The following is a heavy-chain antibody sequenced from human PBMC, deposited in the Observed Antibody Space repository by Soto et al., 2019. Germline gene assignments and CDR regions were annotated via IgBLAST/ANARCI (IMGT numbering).Heavy chain of an antibody. CDR3: AKTRLYDCNEYHRDGFDV. J-gene: IGHJ3*01. CDR2: NSRSATAA. CDR1: GFPFCTYT. Sequence: AGSLSLSCDASGFPFCTYTMWWFLRDPPKGREGGSGNSRSATAALYTDSVKSRVTVSRDHFKDTLFLQLNTLRVEDTAVYYCAKTRLYDCNEYHRDGFDVWGPGTTVTVSS. V-gene: IGHV3-23*01. D-gene: IGHD3-22*01.